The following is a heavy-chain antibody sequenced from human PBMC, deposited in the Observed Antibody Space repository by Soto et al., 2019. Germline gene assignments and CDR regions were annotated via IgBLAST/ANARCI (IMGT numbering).Heavy chain of an antibody. CDR1: GFTFSSYW. CDR3: ARDYYDSRGYEEPFDY. J-gene: IGHJ4*02. Sequence: EVQLVESGGGLVQPGGSLRLSCAASGFTFSSYWMHWVRQAPGKGLVWVSRINSDGSSTSYADSVKGRFTISRDNAKNTQYLQMNSLRAEETAVYYCARDYYDSRGYEEPFDYWGQGTLVTVSS. D-gene: IGHD3-22*01. CDR2: INSDGSST. V-gene: IGHV3-74*01.